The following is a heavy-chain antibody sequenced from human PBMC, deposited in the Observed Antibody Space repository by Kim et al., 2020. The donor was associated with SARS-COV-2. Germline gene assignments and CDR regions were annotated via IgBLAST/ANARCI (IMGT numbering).Heavy chain of an antibody. CDR2: INPNSGGT. CDR1: GYTFTGYY. V-gene: IGHV1-2*02. D-gene: IGHD2-2*01. J-gene: IGHJ6*02. CDR3: ARSGCSSTSCPTHYYYGMDV. Sequence: ASVKVSCKASGYTFTGYYMHWVRQAPGQGLEWMGWINPNSGGTNYAQKFQGRVTMTRDTSISTAYMELSRLRSDDTAVYYCARSGCSSTSCPTHYYYGMDVWGQGTTVTVSS.